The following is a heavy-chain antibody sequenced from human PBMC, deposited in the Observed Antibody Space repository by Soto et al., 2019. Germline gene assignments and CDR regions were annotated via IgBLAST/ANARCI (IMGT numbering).Heavy chain of an antibody. V-gene: IGHV3-23*01. CDR2: ISGSGGST. D-gene: IGHD2-15*01. CDR1: GFTFSSYA. CDR3: AKESDISLFYFDD. Sequence: PGGSLRLSCAASGFTFSSYAMSWVRQAPGKGLEWVSTISGSGGSTYYADSVKGRFTISRDNSKSALYLQMNSLRAEDTAIYYCAKESDISLFYFDDWGQGTLVTVYS. J-gene: IGHJ4*02.